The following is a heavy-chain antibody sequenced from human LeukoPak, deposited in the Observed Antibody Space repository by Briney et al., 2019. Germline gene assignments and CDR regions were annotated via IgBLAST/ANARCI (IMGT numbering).Heavy chain of an antibody. V-gene: IGHV3-23*01. CDR3: AKDCVYCSGGSCYSAFDI. D-gene: IGHD2-15*01. Sequence: GGSLRLSCAASGFTFSSYAMSWVRQAPGKGLEWVSAISGSGGSTYYADSVKGRFTISRDNSKNTLYLQMNSLRAEDTAVYYCAKDCVYCSGGSCYSAFDIWGQGTMVTVSS. CDR1: GFTFSSYA. J-gene: IGHJ3*02. CDR2: ISGSGGST.